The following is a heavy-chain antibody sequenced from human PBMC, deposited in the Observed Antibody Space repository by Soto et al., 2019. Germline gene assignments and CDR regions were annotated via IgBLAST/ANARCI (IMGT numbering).Heavy chain of an antibody. V-gene: IGHV1-2*04. D-gene: IGHD3-3*01. CDR1: GYTFTGYY. J-gene: IGHJ6*02. Sequence: GASVKVSCKASGYTFTGYYMHWVRQAPGQGLEWMGWINPNSGGTNYAQKFQGWVTMTRDTSISTAYMELSRLRSDDTAVYYCARSYYDFWSGYSRYYYGMDVWGQGTTVTGS. CDR2: INPNSGGT. CDR3: ARSYYDFWSGYSRYYYGMDV.